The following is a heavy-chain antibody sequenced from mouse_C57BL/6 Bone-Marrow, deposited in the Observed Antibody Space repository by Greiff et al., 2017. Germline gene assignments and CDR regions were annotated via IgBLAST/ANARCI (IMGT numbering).Heavy chain of an antibody. D-gene: IGHD2-4*01. CDR2: IHPNSGST. CDR1: GYTFTSYW. Sequence: VKLQESGAELVKPGASVKLSCKASGYTFTSYWMHWVKQRPGQGLEWIGMIHPNSGSTNYNEKFKSKATLTVDKSSSTAYMQLSSLTSEDSAVYYCARGYDYDWFAYWGQGTLVTVSA. J-gene: IGHJ3*01. V-gene: IGHV1-64*01. CDR3: ARGYDYDWFAY.